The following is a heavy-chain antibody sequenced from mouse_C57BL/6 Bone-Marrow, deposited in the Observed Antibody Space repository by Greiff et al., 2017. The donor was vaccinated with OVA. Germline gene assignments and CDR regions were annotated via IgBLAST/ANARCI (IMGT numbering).Heavy chain of an antibody. Sequence: DVQLQESGGGLVKPGGSLKLSCAASGFTFSDYGMHWVRQAPEKGLEWVAYISSGSSTIYYADTVKGRFTISRDKAKNTLFLHMTSLRSDDTAMYYCASYSMDYWGQGTSVTVSS. CDR2: ISSGSSTI. V-gene: IGHV5-17*01. J-gene: IGHJ4*01. CDR1: GFTFSDYG. D-gene: IGHD2-1*01. CDR3: ASYSMDY.